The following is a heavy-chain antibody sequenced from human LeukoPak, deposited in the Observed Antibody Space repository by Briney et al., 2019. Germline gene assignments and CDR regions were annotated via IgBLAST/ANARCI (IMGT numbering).Heavy chain of an antibody. Sequence: GGSLRLSCAASGFIFSTYGMHWVRQAPGKGLEWVAVIWYDGSDKYYAESVKGRFTISRDNSNNMLYLQMTSLRAEDTAVYYCARDGGTVNFDYWGQGTLVTVSS. CDR3: ARDGGTVNFDY. V-gene: IGHV3-33*01. CDR1: GFIFSTYG. D-gene: IGHD4-17*01. J-gene: IGHJ4*02. CDR2: IWYDGSDK.